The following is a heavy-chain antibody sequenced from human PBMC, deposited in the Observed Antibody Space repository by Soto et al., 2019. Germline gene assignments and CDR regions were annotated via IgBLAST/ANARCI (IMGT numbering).Heavy chain of an antibody. CDR2: IYPNDADT. CDR1: GYSFTYYW. J-gene: IGHJ6*02. Sequence: LGESLKISCKGSGYSFTYYWIAWVRQRPGKDLEWMGIIYPNDADTRYNPSFQGQVTISADKSISTAYLQWSSLKASDTAMYYCARHGGYSYGFFADDYYGMDVWGQGNPGHRLL. D-gene: IGHD5-18*01. CDR3: ARHGGYSYGFFADDYYGMDV. V-gene: IGHV5-51*01.